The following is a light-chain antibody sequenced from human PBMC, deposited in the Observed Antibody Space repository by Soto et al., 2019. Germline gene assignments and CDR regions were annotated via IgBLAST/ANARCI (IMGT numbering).Light chain of an antibody. CDR2: EVS. V-gene: IGLV2-8*01. CDR3: SSYAGSNIHYV. CDR1: SSDVGSYNY. Sequence: QSVLAQHPSASGSPGQSVTISCTGTSSDVGSYNYVSWYQQHPGKAPKLIIYEVSKRPSGVPDRFSGSKSGSTASLTVSGLQAEDEADYYCSSYAGSNIHYVFGTGTKVTVL. J-gene: IGLJ1*01.